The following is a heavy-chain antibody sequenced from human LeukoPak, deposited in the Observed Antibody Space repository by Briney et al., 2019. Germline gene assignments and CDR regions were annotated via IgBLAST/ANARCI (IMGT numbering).Heavy chain of an antibody. D-gene: IGHD5-12*01. Sequence: SETLSLTCTVSGGSISSSSYYWGWIRQPPGKGLEWIGSIYYSGSTYYNPSLKSRVTISADTSKNQFSLKLSSVTAADTAVYYCASLKRGYSGYDSVSRDYWGQGTLVTVSS. V-gene: IGHV4-39*01. CDR1: GGSISSSSYY. J-gene: IGHJ4*02. CDR2: IYYSGST. CDR3: ASLKRGYSGYDSVSRDY.